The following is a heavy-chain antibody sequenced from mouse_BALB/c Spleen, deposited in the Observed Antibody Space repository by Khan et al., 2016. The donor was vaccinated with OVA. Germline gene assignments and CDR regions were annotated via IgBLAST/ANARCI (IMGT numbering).Heavy chain of an antibody. CDR1: GYSITSDYA. CDR3: ASGWLVHRDPDYIDY. V-gene: IGHV3-2*02. D-gene: IGHD2-3*01. CDR2: IGYSGST. Sequence: VQLVVSGPGLLKPSQSLSLTCTVTGYSITSDYAWNWIRQFPGNKLEWMVYIGYSGSTTYNPSLTSRISITRATSKNQFFLKLNNVTTEDTATYYCASGWLVHRDPDYIDYWGQGTTVTVSS. J-gene: IGHJ2*01.